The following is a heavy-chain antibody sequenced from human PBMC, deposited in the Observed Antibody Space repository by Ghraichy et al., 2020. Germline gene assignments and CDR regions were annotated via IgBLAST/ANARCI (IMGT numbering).Heavy chain of an antibody. CDR1: GFTFSSYS. CDR2: ICSASSYI. CDR3: ARETGYCSGGRCYPDAFDI. V-gene: IGHV3-21*01. Sequence: GGSLRLTCADSGFTFSSYSMNWGRQAPGRGLEWVSSICSASSYIYYAESLQGRFTISRDNAKDSLYLQMNSLRAEDTAVYYCARETGYCSGGRCYPDAFDIWGQGTMVTVSS. J-gene: IGHJ3*02. D-gene: IGHD2-15*01.